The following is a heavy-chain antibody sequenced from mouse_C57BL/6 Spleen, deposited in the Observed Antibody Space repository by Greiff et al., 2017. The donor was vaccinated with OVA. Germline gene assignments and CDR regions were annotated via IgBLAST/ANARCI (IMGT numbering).Heavy chain of an antibody. CDR1: GYTFTSYW. D-gene: IGHD1-1*01. CDR3: ARRAPITTVVAPDY. Sequence: QVQLQQPGAELVRPGSSVKLSCKASGYTFTSYWMHWVTQRPIPGLEWIGNIDPSDSETHYNQKFKDKDTLTVDKSSSTAYMQLSSLTSEDSAVYDCARRAPITTVVAPDYWGQGTTLTVSS. J-gene: IGHJ2*01. CDR2: IDPSDSET. V-gene: IGHV1-52*01.